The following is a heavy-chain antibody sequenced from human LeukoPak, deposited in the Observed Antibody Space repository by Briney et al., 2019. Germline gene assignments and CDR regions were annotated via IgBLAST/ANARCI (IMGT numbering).Heavy chain of an antibody. CDR2: ISSTGSTI. J-gene: IGHJ4*02. CDR3: ARVHRSSAWKFDS. D-gene: IGHD6-19*01. V-gene: IGHV3-48*03. Sequence: GGSLRFSCAASGFTFSSYEMNWVRQAPGKGLEWVSYISSTGSTIYYADSVKGRFTISRDNAKNSLYLQLNSLRAEDTAVYYCARVHRSSAWKFDSWGQGTLVTVSS. CDR1: GFTFSSYE.